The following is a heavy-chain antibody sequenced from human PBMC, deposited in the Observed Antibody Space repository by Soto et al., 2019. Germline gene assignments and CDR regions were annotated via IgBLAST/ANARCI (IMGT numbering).Heavy chain of an antibody. V-gene: IGHV1-18*01. CDR1: GYTFTSYG. Sequence: ASVKVSCKASGYTFTSYGISWVRQAPGQGLEWMGWISAYNGNTNYAQKLQGRVTMTTDTSTSTAYMELRSLRSDDTAVYYCARDSRIAVAGTYFQHWGQGTLVTVSS. D-gene: IGHD6-19*01. J-gene: IGHJ1*01. CDR3: ARDSRIAVAGTYFQH. CDR2: ISAYNGNT.